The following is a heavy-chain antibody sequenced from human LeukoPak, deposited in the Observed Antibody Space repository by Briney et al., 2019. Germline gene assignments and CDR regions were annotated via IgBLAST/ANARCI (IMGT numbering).Heavy chain of an antibody. J-gene: IGHJ4*02. CDR1: GGSISSGGYY. CDR3: ARDDSSNYYFDY. Sequence: SETLSLTCTVSGGSISSGGYYWSWIRQHPGKGLEWIGYIYYSGSTYYNPSLKSRVTISVDTSKNQFSLKLSSVTAADTAVYYCARDDSSNYYFDYWGQGTLVTVSP. D-gene: IGHD3-22*01. CDR2: IYYSGST. V-gene: IGHV4-31*03.